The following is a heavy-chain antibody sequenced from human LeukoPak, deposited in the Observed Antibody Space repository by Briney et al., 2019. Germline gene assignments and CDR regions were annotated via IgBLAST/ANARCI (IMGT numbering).Heavy chain of an antibody. CDR1: GDSVSSKNGA. J-gene: IGHJ4*02. V-gene: IGHV6-1*01. CDR3: ARDFGTTGWHTFDY. CDR2: TYYRSKWYN. D-gene: IGHD6-19*01. Sequence: SQTLSLTCVVSGDSVSSKNGAWNWIRQSPSRGLEWLGRTYYRSKWYNDYAESMEGRMTISQDTSKNQYSLHLNSVTPDDTAVYYCARDFGTTGWHTFDYWGQGTLVTVSP.